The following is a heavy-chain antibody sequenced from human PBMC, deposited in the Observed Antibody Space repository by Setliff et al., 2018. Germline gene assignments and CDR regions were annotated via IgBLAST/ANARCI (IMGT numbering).Heavy chain of an antibody. J-gene: IGHJ6*02. Sequence: PGGSLRLSCAASGFTFSSYWMSWVRQAPGKGLEWVSAISGSGGSTYYADSVKGRFTISRDNSKNTLYLQMNSLRAEDTAVYYCAKGLRGVVYYYYGLDVWGQGTTVTVSS. CDR1: GFTFSSYW. CDR3: AKGLRGVVYYYYGLDV. V-gene: IGHV3-23*01. CDR2: ISGSGGST. D-gene: IGHD3-3*01.